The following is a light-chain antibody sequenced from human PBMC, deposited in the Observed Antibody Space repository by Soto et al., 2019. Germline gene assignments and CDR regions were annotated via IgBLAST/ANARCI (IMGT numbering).Light chain of an antibody. J-gene: IGKJ2*01. V-gene: IGKV1-9*01. CDR2: AAS. CDR1: QGISSY. CDR3: QQLNSYPFGYT. Sequence: DIQLTQSPSFLSASVGERVTITCRASQGISSYLAWYQQKPGKAPKLLIYAASTLQSGVPSRFSGSGSGTEFTLTISSLQPEDFATYFCQQLNSYPFGYTFGQGTKLEIK.